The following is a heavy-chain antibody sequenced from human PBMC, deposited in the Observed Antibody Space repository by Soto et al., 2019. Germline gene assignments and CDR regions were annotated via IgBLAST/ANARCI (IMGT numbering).Heavy chain of an antibody. V-gene: IGHV4-30-4*08. Sequence: SETLSLTCTVSGASISRGGYYWSWIRQHPGKGLEWIGYIYYSGSTYYNPSLKSRVTISVDTSKNQFSLKLSSVTAADTAVYYCARAEGIHGDYVVDYWGQGTLVTVSS. D-gene: IGHD4-17*01. CDR1: GASISRGGYY. J-gene: IGHJ4*02. CDR3: ARAEGIHGDYVVDY. CDR2: IYYSGST.